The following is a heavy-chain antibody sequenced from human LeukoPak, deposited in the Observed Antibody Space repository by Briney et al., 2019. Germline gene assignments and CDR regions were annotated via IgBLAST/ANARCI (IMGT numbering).Heavy chain of an antibody. J-gene: IGHJ4*02. CDR1: GGSICSGVYY. CDR2: IYYSGST. CDR3: ARHLNRYFDWYSKGGYFDY. Sequence: SQTLSLTCTVSGGSICSGVYYWSWLRQPPGKGLEWIGYIYYSGSTNYNPSLKSRVTISVDTSKNQFSLKLSSVTAADTAVYYCARHLNRYFDWYSKGGYFDYWGQGTLVTVSS. V-gene: IGHV4-61*08. D-gene: IGHD3-9*01.